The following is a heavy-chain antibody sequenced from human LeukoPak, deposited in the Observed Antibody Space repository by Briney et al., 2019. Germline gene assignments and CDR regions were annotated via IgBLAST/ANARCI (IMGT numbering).Heavy chain of an antibody. CDR1: GYSFTSYW. J-gene: IGHJ4*02. Sequence: GESLKISCKVSGYSFTSYWIGWVRQMPGKGLEWMGIIYPGDSDTRYSPSFQGHVTISADKSISTAYLQWSSLKASDTAMYYCATRLLWFGDQKGDYWGQGTLVTVSS. D-gene: IGHD3-10*01. CDR3: ATRLLWFGDQKGDY. V-gene: IGHV5-51*01. CDR2: IYPGDSDT.